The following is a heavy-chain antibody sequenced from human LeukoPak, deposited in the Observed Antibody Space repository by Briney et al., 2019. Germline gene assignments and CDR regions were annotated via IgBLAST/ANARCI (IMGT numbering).Heavy chain of an antibody. Sequence: SETLSLTCTVSGGSITSSSYYWGWIRQPPGKGLEWLGSIYYSGSTFYNPSLKSRVTISVDTSKNQFSLKLSSVTAADTAVYYCARAPKGAVYGSGIDYWGQGTLVTVSS. CDR1: GGSITSSSYY. D-gene: IGHD3-10*01. CDR3: ARAPKGAVYGSGIDY. J-gene: IGHJ4*02. CDR2: IYYSGST. V-gene: IGHV4-39*07.